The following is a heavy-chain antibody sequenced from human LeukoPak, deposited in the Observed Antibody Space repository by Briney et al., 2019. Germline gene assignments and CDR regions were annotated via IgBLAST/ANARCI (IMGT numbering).Heavy chain of an antibody. J-gene: IGHJ5*02. D-gene: IGHD5-12*01. V-gene: IGHV3-7*01. CDR2: IKQDGSEK. CDR3: ARSGYGDYGDWFDP. CDR1: GFNVSSNY. Sequence: GGFLRLSCAASGFNVSSNYMSWVRQAPGKGLEWVANIKQDGSEKYYVDSVKGRFTISRDNAKSSLYLQMNSLRAEDTAVYYCARSGYGDYGDWFDPWGQGTLVTVSS.